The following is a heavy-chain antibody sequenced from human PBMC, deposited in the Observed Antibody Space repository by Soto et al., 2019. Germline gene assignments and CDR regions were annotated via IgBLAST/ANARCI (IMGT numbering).Heavy chain of an antibody. J-gene: IGHJ4*02. CDR2: ISWKDEK. CDR1: GFSLSTSGAG. CDR3: AHRYGGNYYRWYFDS. D-gene: IGHD1-26*01. V-gene: IGHV2-5*01. Sequence: QIPLKESGPTLVKPTQTLTVTCTFSGFSLSTSGAGVGWIRQSPGKAQEWLALISWKDEKRYNPGLKSRLTITKDTSKNQVVLTMTDVDPVDTATYFCAHRYGGNYYRWYFDSWGQGTLVTVSS.